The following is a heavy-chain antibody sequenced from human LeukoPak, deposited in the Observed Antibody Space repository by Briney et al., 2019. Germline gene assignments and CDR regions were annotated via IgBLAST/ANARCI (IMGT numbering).Heavy chain of an antibody. Sequence: GGSLRLSCAASGFTFSSYGMHWVRQAPGKGLEWVAVISYDGSNKYYADSVKGRFTISRDNSKNTLYLQMNSLRAEDTAVYYCAKKSTMSGPGAFDTWGQGTMVIVSS. CDR1: GFTFSSYG. CDR3: AKKSTMSGPGAFDT. CDR2: ISYDGSNK. V-gene: IGHV3-30*18. D-gene: IGHD5/OR15-5a*01. J-gene: IGHJ3*02.